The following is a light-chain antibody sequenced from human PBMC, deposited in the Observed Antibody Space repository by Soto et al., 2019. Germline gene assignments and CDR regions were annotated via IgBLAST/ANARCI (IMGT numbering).Light chain of an antibody. CDR2: DVT. J-gene: IGLJ1*01. CDR3: SSYTTSNTRQIV. Sequence: QSVLTQPASVSGSPGQSITIPCTGTSSDVVGYNYVSWYQHHPGKAPKLIIYDVTNRPSGVSNPFSGSKSGNTASLTISGLQPEDEADYYCSSYTTSNTRQIVFGTGTKVPVL. CDR1: SSDVVGYNY. V-gene: IGLV2-14*03.